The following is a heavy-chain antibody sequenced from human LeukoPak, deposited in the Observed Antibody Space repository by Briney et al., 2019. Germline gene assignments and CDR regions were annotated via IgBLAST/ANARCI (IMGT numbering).Heavy chain of an antibody. CDR3: AKGSGINHYHWIDP. J-gene: IGHJ5*02. D-gene: IGHD1-14*01. V-gene: IGHV3-23*01. CDR2: ISGGGGST. CDR1: EFTFSNYA. Sequence: SGGSLRLSCAASEFTFSNYAMNWVRQAPGKGLEWVSGISGGGGSTYYADSVKGRFTISRDNSKNTLYLQMDSLRAEDTALYYCAKGSGINHYHWIDPWGQGTLVTVPS.